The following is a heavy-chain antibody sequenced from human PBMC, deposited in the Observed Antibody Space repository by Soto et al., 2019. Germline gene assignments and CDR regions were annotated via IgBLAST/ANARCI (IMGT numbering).Heavy chain of an antibody. J-gene: IGHJ5*02. Sequence: QVQLQQSGPGLVKPSQTLSLTCAISGDSVSSNDAVWNWIRQSPSRGLEWLGRTYYRSIWQTEYAVSVKRRMPITPDASKNQFSPQLNSVTPEDTAMYYCAGLVGNSWLDHWGQGTLVTVSA. V-gene: IGHV6-1*01. D-gene: IGHD6-6*01. CDR3: AGLVGNSWLDH. CDR1: GDSVSSNDAV. CDR2: TYYRSIWQT.